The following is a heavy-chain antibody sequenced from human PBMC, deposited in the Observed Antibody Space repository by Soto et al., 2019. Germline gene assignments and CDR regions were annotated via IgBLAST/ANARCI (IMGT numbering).Heavy chain of an antibody. J-gene: IGHJ4*02. V-gene: IGHV1-69*13. Sequence: RASVKVSCKASGGTFSSYAISWVRQAPGQGLEWMGGIIPIFGTANYAQKFQGRVTITADESTSTAYMELSSLRSEDTAVYYCARDRTQTLRGSSFSYWGQGTLVTVSS. D-gene: IGHD6-6*01. CDR2: IIPIFGTA. CDR1: GGTFSSYA. CDR3: ARDRTQTLRGSSFSY.